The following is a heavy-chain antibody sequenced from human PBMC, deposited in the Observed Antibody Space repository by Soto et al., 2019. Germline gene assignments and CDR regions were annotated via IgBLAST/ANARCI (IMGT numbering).Heavy chain of an antibody. J-gene: IGHJ3*02. V-gene: IGHV3-53*01. D-gene: IGHD2-15*01. Sequence: GGSLRLSCAASGFTVNGKKYVTWVRQAPGKGLEWVSALYIADGTFYADSVKGRFTVSIDSSKNTVYLQMNNLSPEDTAVYYCATWLLREHAFDIWGLGTMVTVSS. CDR1: GFTVNGKKY. CDR3: ATWLLREHAFDI. CDR2: LYIADGT.